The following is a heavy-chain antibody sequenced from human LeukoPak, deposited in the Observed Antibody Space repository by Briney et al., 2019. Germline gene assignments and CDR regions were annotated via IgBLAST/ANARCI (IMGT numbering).Heavy chain of an antibody. Sequence: GGSLRLSCAASGFTFSSYAMSWVRKAQGKGLEWVSAISGSGGSTYYADSVKGRFTISRDNSKNTLYLQMNSLRAEDTAVYYCAKGLQWLPFDYWGQGTLVTVSS. V-gene: IGHV3-23*01. CDR1: GFTFSSYA. CDR2: ISGSGGST. D-gene: IGHD6-19*01. J-gene: IGHJ4*02. CDR3: AKGLQWLPFDY.